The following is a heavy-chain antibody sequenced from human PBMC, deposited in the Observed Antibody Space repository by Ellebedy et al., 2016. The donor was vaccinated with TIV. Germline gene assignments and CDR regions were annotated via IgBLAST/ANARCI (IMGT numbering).Heavy chain of an antibody. CDR2: INPSGGST. V-gene: IGHV1-46*04. D-gene: IGHD6-19*01. CDR3: ARDGAVAGTGDY. J-gene: IGHJ4*02. CDR1: GGTFSSYA. Sequence: AASVKVSCKASGGTFSSYAISWVRQAPGQGLEWMGIINPSGGSTSYAQKLQGRVTMTRDTSTSTVYMELSSLRSEDTAVYYCARDGAVAGTGDYWGQGTLVTVSS.